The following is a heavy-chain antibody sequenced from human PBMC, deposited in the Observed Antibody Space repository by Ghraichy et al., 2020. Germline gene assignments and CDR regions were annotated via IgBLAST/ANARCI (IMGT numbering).Heavy chain of an antibody. CDR3: ARDSEEWELLGDY. CDR2: ISSSSSYI. CDR1: GFTFSSYS. D-gene: IGHD1-26*01. J-gene: IGHJ4*02. V-gene: IGHV3-21*01. Sequence: GGSLRLSCAASGFTFSSYSMNWVRQAPGKGLEWVSSISSSSSYIYYADSVKGRFTISRDNSKNSLYLQMNSLRAEDSAVYYCARDSEEWELLGDYWGQGTLVTVSS.